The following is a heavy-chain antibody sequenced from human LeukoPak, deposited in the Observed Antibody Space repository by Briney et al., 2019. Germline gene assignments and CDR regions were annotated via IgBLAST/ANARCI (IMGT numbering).Heavy chain of an antibody. Sequence: GASVKVSCKASGYTFTAHYMHWVRQAPGQGLEWMGWISAYNGNTNYAQKLQGRVTMTTDTSTSTAYMELRSLRSDDTAVYYCARTPAPAMVDYWGQGTLVTVSS. CDR3: ARTPAPAMVDY. V-gene: IGHV1-18*04. D-gene: IGHD2-2*01. CDR2: ISAYNGNT. J-gene: IGHJ4*02. CDR1: GYTFTAHY.